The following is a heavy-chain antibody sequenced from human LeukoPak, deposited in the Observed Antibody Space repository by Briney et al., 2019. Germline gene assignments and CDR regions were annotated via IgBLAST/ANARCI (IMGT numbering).Heavy chain of an antibody. CDR1: GGSFRSYY. V-gene: IGHV4-59*01. CDR2: IYYSVST. Sequence: SETLSLTCTVSGGSFRSYYWSWIRQPPGKGLEWIGYIYYSVSTNYNPSLKSRVTISVDTSKNQFSLKLSSVTAADTAVYYCARDREKHYYDSSGYSSDAFDIWGQGTMVTVSS. CDR3: ARDREKHYYDSSGYSSDAFDI. D-gene: IGHD3-22*01. J-gene: IGHJ3*02.